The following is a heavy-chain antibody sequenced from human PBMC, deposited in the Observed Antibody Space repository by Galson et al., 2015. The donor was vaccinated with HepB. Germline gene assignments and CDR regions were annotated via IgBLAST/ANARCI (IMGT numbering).Heavy chain of an antibody. J-gene: IGHJ4*02. Sequence: SLRLSCAASGFKFSDYGMNWVRQAPGKGLEWVADIWHDGSLQYYANSVRGRFTISRDNSKNTLYLQVNSLRAEDTAVYYCVRPGLFSIYFDYWGQGTLVTVSS. CDR3: VRPGLFSIYFDY. V-gene: IGHV3-33*01. CDR1: GFKFSDYG. CDR2: IWHDGSLQ. D-gene: IGHD1-14*01.